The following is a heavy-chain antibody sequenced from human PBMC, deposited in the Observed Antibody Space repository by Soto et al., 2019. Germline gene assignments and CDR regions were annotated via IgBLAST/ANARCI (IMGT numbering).Heavy chain of an antibody. CDR2: INAGNGNT. CDR1: GYTFTSYA. D-gene: IGHD4-17*01. Sequence: ASVKVSCKASGYTFTSYAMHWVRQAPGQRLEWMGWINAGNGNTKYSQKFQGRVTITRDTSASTAYMELSSLRSEDTAVHYCAREGYGGNFYPYWGQGTLVTVSS. CDR3: AREGYGGNFYPY. J-gene: IGHJ4*02. V-gene: IGHV1-3*01.